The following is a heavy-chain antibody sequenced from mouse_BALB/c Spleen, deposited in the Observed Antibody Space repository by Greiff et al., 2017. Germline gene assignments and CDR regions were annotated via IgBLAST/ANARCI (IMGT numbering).Heavy chain of an antibody. Sequence: EVQLVESGGGLVQPGGSRKLSCAASGFTFSSFGMHWVRQAPEKGLEWVAYISSGSSTIYYADTVKGRFTISRDNPKNTLFLQMTSLRSEDTAMYYCAREVGLLYAMDYWGQGTSVTVSS. CDR2: ISSGSSTI. CDR1: GFTFSSFG. J-gene: IGHJ4*01. V-gene: IGHV5-17*02. D-gene: IGHD1-1*01. CDR3: AREVGLLYAMDY.